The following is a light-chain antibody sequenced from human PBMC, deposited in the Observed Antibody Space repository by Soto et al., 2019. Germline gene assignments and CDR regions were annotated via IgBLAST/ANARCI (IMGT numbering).Light chain of an antibody. CDR3: MQSIQLPRT. V-gene: IGKV2D-29*01. CDR1: QGLLHSEGKPN. CDR2: EVS. J-gene: IGKJ4*01. Sequence: DIVMTQTPLSLAATPGQPASISCRSGQGLLHSEGKPNLNWYLQKPGQPPQLLIYEVSNRFSGVPDRFSCSGSGTDFTLKLSRVEAEDVGVYYCMQSIQLPRTFGGGTKVEIK.